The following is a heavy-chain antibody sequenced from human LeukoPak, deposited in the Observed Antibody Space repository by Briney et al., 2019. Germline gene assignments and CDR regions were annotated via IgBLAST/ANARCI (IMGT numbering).Heavy chain of an antibody. CDR3: ARKKDNYVWGSYPIEGGNYFDY. CDR1: GGSLSNYY. J-gene: IGHJ4*02. D-gene: IGHD3-16*02. V-gene: IGHV4-34*01. CDR2: INHSGST. Sequence: SETLSLTCAVSGGSLSNYYWTWIRQPPGKGLEWLAEINHSGSTNYNPSLKSRVTISVDTSKNQFSLKLSSVTAADTAVYYCARKKDNYVWGSYPIEGGNYFDYWGQGTLVTVSS.